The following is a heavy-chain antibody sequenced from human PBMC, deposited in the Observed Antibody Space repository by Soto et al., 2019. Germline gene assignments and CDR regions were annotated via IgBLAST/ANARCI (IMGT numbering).Heavy chain of an antibody. Sequence: VQLLESGGGLVQPGGSLRLSCAASGFTFSSYDMSWVRQAPGKGLEWVSAIGVSGDTTYYADSVKGRFTISRDNSKNTLYLQMGSLRAEETAVYYCAKVRRFGELRSLYWGQGTLVTVSS. V-gene: IGHV3-23*01. J-gene: IGHJ4*02. D-gene: IGHD3-10*01. CDR1: GFTFSSYD. CDR2: IGVSGDTT. CDR3: AKVRRFGELRSLY.